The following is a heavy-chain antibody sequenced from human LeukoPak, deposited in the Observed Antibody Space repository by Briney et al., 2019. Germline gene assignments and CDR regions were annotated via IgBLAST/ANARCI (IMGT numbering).Heavy chain of an antibody. CDR3: ARQPAGYSYGAGAFDI. CDR2: ISASGGST. J-gene: IGHJ3*02. CDR1: GFSSTSYA. V-gene: IGHV3-23*01. Sequence: PGGSLRLSCTTSGFSSTSYAMSWVRLAPGKGLEWVSIISASGGSTYYADSVKGRFTISRDNSKNTVYLQMNSLRAEDTAVYYCARQPAGYSYGAGAFDICGQGTMVTVSS. D-gene: IGHD5-18*01.